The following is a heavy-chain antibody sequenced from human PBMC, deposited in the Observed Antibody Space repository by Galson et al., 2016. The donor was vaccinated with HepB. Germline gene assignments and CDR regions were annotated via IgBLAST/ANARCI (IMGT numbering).Heavy chain of an antibody. D-gene: IGHD2-15*01. V-gene: IGHV4-61*01. CDR1: GDSVSSGNYY. CDR2: VYYSGST. Sequence: SETLSLTCTVSGDSVSSGNYYWSWIRQPPGRGLEWIGYVYYSGSTNYNPALKSRVTVSADTPKNQYSLTLSSVTAADTAVYYCASLGYCGGGTCSSTSFSWGQGTLVTVSS. J-gene: IGHJ5*02. CDR3: ASLGYCGGGTCSSTSFS.